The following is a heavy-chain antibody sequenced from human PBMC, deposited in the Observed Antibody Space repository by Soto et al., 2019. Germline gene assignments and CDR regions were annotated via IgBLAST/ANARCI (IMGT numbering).Heavy chain of an antibody. Sequence: PGGSLRLSCAASRFTCSTYAMSWVRQAPGKGLEWVSGISGGGGDTSYADSVRGRFTCSRDNSKNTLYLQMNSLRAEDTALYYCAKSLFGGPDIWGQGTMVTVSS. V-gene: IGHV3-23*01. D-gene: IGHD2-15*01. CDR1: RFTCSTYA. CDR2: ISGGGGDT. CDR3: AKSLFGGPDI. J-gene: IGHJ3*02.